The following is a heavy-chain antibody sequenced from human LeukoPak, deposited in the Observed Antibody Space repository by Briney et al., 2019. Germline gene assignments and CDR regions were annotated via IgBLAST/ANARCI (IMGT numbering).Heavy chain of an antibody. Sequence: GGSLRLSFAASGFTFSSYWMHWIRQVPGKGLVWVSRITPDGGNTNYADSVKGRFTISRDNAKNSLYLQLNSLRAEDTAVYYCARDEFYYYDSSGFACWGQGTLVTVSS. CDR3: ARDEFYYYDSSGFAC. V-gene: IGHV3-74*01. CDR2: ITPDGGNT. J-gene: IGHJ4*02. CDR1: GFTFSSYW. D-gene: IGHD3-22*01.